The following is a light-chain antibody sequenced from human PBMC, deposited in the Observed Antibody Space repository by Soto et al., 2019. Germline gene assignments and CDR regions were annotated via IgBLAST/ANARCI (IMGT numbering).Light chain of an antibody. CDR1: STNIGAGYD. Sequence: QSVLTQPPSVSGAPGQRVTISCTGSSTNIGAGYDVHWYQQLPGTAPKLLIYDNSHRPSGVPDRFSGSKSGTSASLAITGLQAEDEADYYCQSYDRSLSGSRVFGTGTKVTVL. CDR3: QSYDRSLSGSRV. CDR2: DNS. V-gene: IGLV1-40*01. J-gene: IGLJ1*01.